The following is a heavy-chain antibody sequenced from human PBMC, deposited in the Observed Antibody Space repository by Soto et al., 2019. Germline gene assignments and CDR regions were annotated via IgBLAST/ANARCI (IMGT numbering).Heavy chain of an antibody. CDR3: ARGRKVRGVRTFAY. Sequence: QVQLQQWGAGLLKPSETLSLTCAVYGGSFSGYYWSWIRQPPGKGLEWIGEINHSGSTNYNPSRKSRVNISVDTSKNQFSRKLSSVTAADTAVYYCARGRKVRGVRTFAYWGQGTLVTVSS. J-gene: IGHJ4*02. CDR1: GGSFSGYY. D-gene: IGHD3-10*01. CDR2: INHSGST. V-gene: IGHV4-34*01.